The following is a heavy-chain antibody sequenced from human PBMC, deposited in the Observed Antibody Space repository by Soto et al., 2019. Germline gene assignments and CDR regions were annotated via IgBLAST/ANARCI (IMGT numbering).Heavy chain of an antibody. CDR2: INHSGST. J-gene: IGHJ5*02. CDR3: ARSDYAGWFDP. Sequence: PSETLSLTCAVYGGSFSDYYWSWIRQPPGKGLEWIGEINHSGSTNCNPSLKSRVTISVDTSKNQFSLKLSSVTAADTAVYYCARSDYAGWFDPWGQGTLVTVSS. D-gene: IGHD3-16*01. V-gene: IGHV4-34*01. CDR1: GGSFSDYY.